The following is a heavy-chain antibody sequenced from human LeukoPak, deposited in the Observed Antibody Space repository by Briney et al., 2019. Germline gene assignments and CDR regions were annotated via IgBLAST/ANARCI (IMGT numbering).Heavy chain of an antibody. D-gene: IGHD3-10*01. J-gene: IGHJ4*02. CDR3: ARGYHYYGSGSYKFDY. CDR1: GGSISSYY. CDR2: IYYSGST. V-gene: IGHV4-59*12. Sequence: SETLSLTCTVSGGSISSYYWSWIRQPPGKGLEWIGYIYYSGSTNYNPSLKSRVTISVDTSKNQFSLKLSSVTAADTAVYYCARGYHYYGSGSYKFDYWGQGTLVAVSS.